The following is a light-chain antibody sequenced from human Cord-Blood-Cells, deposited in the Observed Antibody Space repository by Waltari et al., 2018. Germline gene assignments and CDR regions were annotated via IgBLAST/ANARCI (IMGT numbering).Light chain of an antibody. CDR3: QQRSNWPPT. V-gene: IGKV3-11*01. Sequence: DIVMTQSPDSLAVSLGERATINCKSSQSVSSYLAWYQQKPGQAPRLLIYDASNRATGIPARFSGSGSGTDFTLTISSLEPEDFAVYYCQQRSNWPPTFGGGTKVEIK. CDR2: DAS. CDR1: QSVSSY. J-gene: IGKJ4*01.